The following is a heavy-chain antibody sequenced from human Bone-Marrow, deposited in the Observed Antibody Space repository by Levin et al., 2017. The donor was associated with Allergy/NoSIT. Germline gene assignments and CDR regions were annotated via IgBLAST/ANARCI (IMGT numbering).Heavy chain of an antibody. J-gene: IGHJ2*01. CDR3: TRHPPLYCGGDCYSSGYWYFDL. V-gene: IGHV3-73*01. CDR2: IRSKANSYAT. Sequence: GESLKISCAASGFTFSGSAMHWVRQASGKGLEWVGRIRSKANSYATAYAASVKGRFTISRDDSKNTAYLQMNSLKTEDTAVYYCTRHPPLYCGGDCYSSGYWYFDLWGRGTLVTVSS. D-gene: IGHD2-21*01. CDR1: GFTFSGSA.